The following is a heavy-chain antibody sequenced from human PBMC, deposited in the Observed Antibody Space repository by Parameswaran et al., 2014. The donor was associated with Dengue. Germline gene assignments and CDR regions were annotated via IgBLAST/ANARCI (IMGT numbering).Heavy chain of an antibody. D-gene: IGHD6-19*01. CDR3: ARGNSGWLKVLRY. Sequence: GSLRLSCAVYGGSFSGYYWSWIRQPPGKGLEWIGEINHSGSTNYNPSLKSRVTISVDTSKNQFSLKLSSVTAADTAVYYCARGNSGWLKVLRYWGQGTLVTVSS. CDR1: GGSFSGYY. CDR2: INHSGST. J-gene: IGHJ4*02. V-gene: IGHV4-34*01.